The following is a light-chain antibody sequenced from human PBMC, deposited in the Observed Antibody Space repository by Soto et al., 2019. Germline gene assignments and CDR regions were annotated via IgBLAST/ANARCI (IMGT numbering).Light chain of an antibody. CDR3: QQYNNWPPVT. Sequence: EIVMTQSPATLSVSPGERATLSCRASQSVNSNLAWYQQKPGQAPRLLIYGASTRATGVPARFSGSGSGTEFTLAINSLPSEDFAVYYCQQYNNWPPVTFGQGTRLEIK. CDR1: QSVNSN. V-gene: IGKV3-15*01. J-gene: IGKJ5*01. CDR2: GAS.